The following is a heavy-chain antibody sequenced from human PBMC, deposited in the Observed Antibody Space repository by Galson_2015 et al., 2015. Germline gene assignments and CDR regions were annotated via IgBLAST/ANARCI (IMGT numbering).Heavy chain of an antibody. CDR1: GYSISCGYY. J-gene: IGHJ4*02. D-gene: IGHD5-12*01. CDR2: IYHGGST. Sequence: ETLSLTCTVSGYSISCGYYWGWIRQPPGKGLEWIGNIYHGGSTYYNPSLKSRVTISVDASKNQFSLKLTSVTAADTAVYYCAKVGPPTYSGYADYWGQGTLVTVSS. CDR3: AKVGPPTYSGYADY. V-gene: IGHV4-38-2*02.